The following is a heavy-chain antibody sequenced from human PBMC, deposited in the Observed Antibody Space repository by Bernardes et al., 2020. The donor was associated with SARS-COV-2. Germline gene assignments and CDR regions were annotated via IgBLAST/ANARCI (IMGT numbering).Heavy chain of an antibody. V-gene: IGHV4-31*03. J-gene: IGHJ3*02. D-gene: IGHD3-22*01. CDR3: ARAPITMIVVVQAFDI. Sequence: SEPLSLTCTVSGGSISSGGYYWSWLLQHPGKGLEWIGYIYYSGSTYYNPSLKSRVTISVDTSKNQFSLKLSSVTAADTAVYYCARAPITMIVVVQAFDIWGQGTMVTVSS. CDR1: GGSISSGGYY. CDR2: IYYSGST.